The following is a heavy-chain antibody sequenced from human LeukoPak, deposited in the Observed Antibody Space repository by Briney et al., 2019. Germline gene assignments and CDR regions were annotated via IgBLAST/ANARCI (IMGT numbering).Heavy chain of an antibody. CDR3: ARLYYDFVWGIFDY. Sequence: GGSLRLSCAASGFTFSSYEMNWVRQAPGKGLEWVSYISGSGSTIYYADSVKGRFTIPRDNAKNSLYLQMNSLRAEDTAVYYCARLYYDFVWGIFDYWGQGTLVTVSS. V-gene: IGHV3-48*03. CDR1: GFTFSSYE. CDR2: ISGSGSTI. D-gene: IGHD3-16*01. J-gene: IGHJ4*02.